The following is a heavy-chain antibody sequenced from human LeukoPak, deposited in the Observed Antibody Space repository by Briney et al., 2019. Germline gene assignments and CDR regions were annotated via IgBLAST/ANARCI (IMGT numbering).Heavy chain of an antibody. CDR1: GFTFSSYW. CDR3: VRWGLGKGEAFDI. V-gene: IGHV3-7*01. J-gene: IGHJ3*02. Sequence: GSLRLSCAASGFTFSSYWMSWVRQAPGKGLEWVANIKQDGSEKYYVDSVKGRFTISRDNAKNTLYLQMNSLRAEDSAVYYCVRWGLGKGEAFDIWGQGTMVTVSS. D-gene: IGHD3-10*01. CDR2: IKQDGSEK.